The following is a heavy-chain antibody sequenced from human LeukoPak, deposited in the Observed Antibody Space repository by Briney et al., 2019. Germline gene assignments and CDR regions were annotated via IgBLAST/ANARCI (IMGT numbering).Heavy chain of an antibody. CDR2: ISYDGSNK. CDR1: GFSFSSYA. J-gene: IGHJ1*01. CDR3: ARDRTPIAVASTLYFQH. D-gene: IGHD6-19*01. V-gene: IGHV3-30-3*01. Sequence: GGSLRLSCAASGFSFSSYAMHWVRQAPGKGLEWVAVISYDGSNKYYAESVKGRFTISRDNSKNTLYLQMNSLRADDTAVYYCARDRTPIAVASTLYFQHWGQGTLVTVSS.